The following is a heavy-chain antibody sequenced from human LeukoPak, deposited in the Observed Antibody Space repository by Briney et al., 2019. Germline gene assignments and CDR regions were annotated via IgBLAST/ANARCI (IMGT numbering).Heavy chain of an antibody. CDR2: ISWNSGSI. V-gene: IGHV3-9*01. CDR3: AKGEWELTKYYFDY. D-gene: IGHD1-26*01. CDR1: GFTFDDYA. J-gene: IGHJ4*02. Sequence: GRSLRLSCAASGFTFDDYAMHWVRHAPGKGLEWVSGISWNSGSIGYADSVKGRFTISRDNAKNSLYLQMNSLRAEDTALYYCAKGEWELTKYYFDYWGQGTLVTVSS.